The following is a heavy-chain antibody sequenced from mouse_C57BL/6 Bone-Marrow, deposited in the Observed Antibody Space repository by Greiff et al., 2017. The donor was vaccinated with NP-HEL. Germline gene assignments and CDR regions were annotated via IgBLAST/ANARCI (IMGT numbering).Heavy chain of an antibody. D-gene: IGHD2-5*01. V-gene: IGHV1-81*01. Sequence: QVQLQQSGAELARPGASVKLSCKASGYTFTSYGISWVKQRTGQGLEWIGEIYPRSGNTYYNEKFKGKATLTAEKSSSTAYMELRSLTSEDSAVYFCARLGGAYYSNYPISMDYWGQGTSVTVSS. CDR3: ARLGGAYYSNYPISMDY. CDR2: IYPRSGNT. CDR1: GYTFTSYG. J-gene: IGHJ4*01.